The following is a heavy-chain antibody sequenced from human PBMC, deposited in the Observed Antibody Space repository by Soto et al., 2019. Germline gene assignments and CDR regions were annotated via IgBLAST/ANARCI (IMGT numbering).Heavy chain of an antibody. CDR3: ARALDFDWSWYY. D-gene: IGHD3-9*01. CDR2: IHSGGST. Sequence: GGSLRLSCAASGFTVSSNSMNWVRQAPGKGLEWVSVIHSGGSTYYADSVKGRFTISRDYSKNTMYLQMNSLRVEDTAVYYCARALDFDWSWYYWGQGTLVTVSS. J-gene: IGHJ4*02. CDR1: GFTVSSNS. V-gene: IGHV3-66*01.